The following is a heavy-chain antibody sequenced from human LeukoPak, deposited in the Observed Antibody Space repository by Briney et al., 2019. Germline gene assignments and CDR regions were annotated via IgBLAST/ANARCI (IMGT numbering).Heavy chain of an antibody. CDR1: GVSISSGAYY. V-gene: IGHV4-30-4*01. D-gene: IGHD7-27*01. CDR2: IYYSGST. CDR3: ASGTGDYFDY. Sequence: SETLSLTCTASGVSISSGAYYWIWNRPPPGKGLEWIGYIYYSGSTYYNPSLKSRVTISVDTSKNQFSLKLSSVTAADTAVYYCASGTGDYFDYWGQGTLVTVSS. J-gene: IGHJ4*02.